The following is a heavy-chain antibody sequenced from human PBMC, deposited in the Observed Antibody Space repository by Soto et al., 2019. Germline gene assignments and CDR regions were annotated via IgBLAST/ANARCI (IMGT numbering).Heavy chain of an antibody. CDR3: ARGATVSDFDY. CDR1: GGTFSSYA. D-gene: IGHD4-17*01. CDR2: IIPIFGTA. Sequence: ASVKVSWKASGGTFSSYAISWVRQAPGQGLEWMGGIIPIFGTANYAQKFQGRVTITADESTSTAYMGLSSLRSEDTAVYYCARGATVSDFDYWGQGTLVTVSS. V-gene: IGHV1-69*13. J-gene: IGHJ4*02.